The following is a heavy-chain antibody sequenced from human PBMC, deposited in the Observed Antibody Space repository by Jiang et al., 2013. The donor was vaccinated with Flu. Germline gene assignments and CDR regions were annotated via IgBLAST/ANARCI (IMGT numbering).Heavy chain of an antibody. CDR2: IYWDDDR. D-gene: IGHD3-3*01. J-gene: IGHJ3*02. CDR1: GFSLNSYGAS. CDR3: AHWSASNSDFWSGSSRGHVFDI. Sequence: KPTQTLTLTCSFSGFSLNSYGASVGWIRQPPGRAPEWLALIYWDDDRRYSPSLKSRLTINKDTSKNQVVLIMTDMDPVDTGTYYCAHWSASNSDFWSGSSRGHVFDIWGQGTMVTVSS. V-gene: IGHV2-5*02.